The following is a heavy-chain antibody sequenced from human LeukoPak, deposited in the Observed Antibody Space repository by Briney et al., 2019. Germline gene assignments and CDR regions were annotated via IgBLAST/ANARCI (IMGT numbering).Heavy chain of an antibody. D-gene: IGHD3-22*01. Sequence: PSETLSLTCAVYGGSFSGYYWSWIRQPPGKGLEWIGEINHSGSTNYNPSLKSRVTTSVDTSKNQFSLKLSSVTAADTAVYYCARDHRDSSGYYYGYWGQGTLVTVSS. CDR3: ARDHRDSSGYYYGY. CDR2: INHSGST. J-gene: IGHJ4*02. V-gene: IGHV4-34*01. CDR1: GGSFSGYY.